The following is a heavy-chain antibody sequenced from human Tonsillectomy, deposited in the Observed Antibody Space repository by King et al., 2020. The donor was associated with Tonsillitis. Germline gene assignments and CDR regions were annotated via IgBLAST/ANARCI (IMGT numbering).Heavy chain of an antibody. D-gene: IGHD2-15*01. CDR3: ARYGLSWAKEMDL. J-gene: IGHJ6*02. V-gene: IGHV5-51*01. CDR2: IHPGVSNT. Sequence: QLVQSGAEVKKPGESLKISCKAFGYSFTNYWIGWVRQMPGKGLEWMGVIHPGVSNTYYSPSFQGHVTMSAEKSTTSAYLQWSSLQASDTAIYYCARYGLSWAKEMDLWGQGTTVTVSS. CDR1: GYSFTNYW.